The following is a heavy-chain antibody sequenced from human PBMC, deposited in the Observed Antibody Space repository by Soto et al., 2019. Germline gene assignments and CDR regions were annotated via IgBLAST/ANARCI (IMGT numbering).Heavy chain of an antibody. D-gene: IGHD5-18*01. Sequence: QVQLVQSGAEVKKPGASVKVSCKASGYTFTSYGISWVRQAPGQGLEWMGWISAYNGNTNHPQKLQGRVTMTTDTSTGTAYMELWSLRSDDTAVYYCARERSMVTGLFDYYYGMDVWGQGTTVTVSS. J-gene: IGHJ6*02. CDR1: GYTFTSYG. CDR3: ARERSMVTGLFDYYYGMDV. CDR2: ISAYNGNT. V-gene: IGHV1-18*01.